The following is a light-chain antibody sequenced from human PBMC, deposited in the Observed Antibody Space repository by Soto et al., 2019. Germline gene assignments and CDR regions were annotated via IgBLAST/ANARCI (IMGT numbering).Light chain of an antibody. J-gene: IGLJ2*01. CDR2: ESS. CDR3: CSYAGSSTFV. Sequence: QSALTQPASVSGSPGQSITISCTGTSNDVGSYNLVSWYQQHPGKAPKLMIYESSKRPSGVSNRFSGSKSDNTASLTISGLQAEDEADYYCCSYAGSSTFVFGGGTKLTVL. CDR1: SNDVGSYNL. V-gene: IGLV2-23*03.